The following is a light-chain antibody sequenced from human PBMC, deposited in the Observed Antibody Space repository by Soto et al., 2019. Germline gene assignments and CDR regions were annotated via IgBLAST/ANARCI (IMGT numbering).Light chain of an antibody. CDR3: QRADSLPRT. J-gene: IGKJ4*01. CDR1: QSVSSY. Sequence: EIVLTQSPATLSLSPGERATLSCRASQSVSSYLAWYQQKPGQVPRLLSYDASNRATGIPARFSGSGSGTDFTLTITSLQPEDFATYYCQRADSLPRTFGGGTKVDIK. V-gene: IGKV3-11*01. CDR2: DAS.